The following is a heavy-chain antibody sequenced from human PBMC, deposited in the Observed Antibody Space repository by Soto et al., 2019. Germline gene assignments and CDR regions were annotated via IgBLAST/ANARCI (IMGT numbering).Heavy chain of an antibody. D-gene: IGHD1-26*01. CDR1: GSTFSSDV. J-gene: IGHJ6*02. CDR3: ATRDRVTSGSSHFYGTDV. V-gene: IGHV3-23*01. Sequence: EVQLLESGGGLVQPGGSLRLSCVASGSTFSSDVMSWVRQAPGKGLEWASGISGGTTYYADSVQGRFTISRDDFKNTLFLQINSLRDEDTAVYRCATRDRVTSGSSHFYGTDVWGQGTTVTVSS. CDR2: ISGGTT.